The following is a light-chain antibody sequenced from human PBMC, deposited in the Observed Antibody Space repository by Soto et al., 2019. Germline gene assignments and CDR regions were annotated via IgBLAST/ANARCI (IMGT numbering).Light chain of an antibody. CDR3: SSYTSSSALV. Sequence: QSVLTQPASVSGSPGQSITISCTGTSSDVGGYNYVSWYQQHPGKAPKLMIYAVSNRPSGVSNRFSGSKSGNTASLTISGLQAEDETAYYCSSYTSSSALVFGTGTKLTVL. J-gene: IGLJ1*01. CDR2: AVS. V-gene: IGLV2-14*01. CDR1: SSDVGGYNY.